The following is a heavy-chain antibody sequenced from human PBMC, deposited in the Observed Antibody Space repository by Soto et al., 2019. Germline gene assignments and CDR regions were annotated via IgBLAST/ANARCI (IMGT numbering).Heavy chain of an antibody. D-gene: IGHD3-22*01. J-gene: IGHJ5*02. V-gene: IGHV2-5*02. Sequence: SGPTLVNPTQTLTLTCTFSGFSLSTSGVGVGWIRQPPGKALEWLALIYWDDDKRYSPSLKSRLTITKDTSKNQVVLTMTNMDPVDTATYYCAHVPRATAPIVVVLGWLDPWGQGTLVTVSS. CDR1: GFSLSTSGVG. CDR3: AHVPRATAPIVVVLGWLDP. CDR2: IYWDDDK.